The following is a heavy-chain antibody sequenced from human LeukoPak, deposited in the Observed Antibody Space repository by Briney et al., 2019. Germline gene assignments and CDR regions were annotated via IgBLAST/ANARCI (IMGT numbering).Heavy chain of an antibody. D-gene: IGHD3-22*01. J-gene: IGHJ3*02. Sequence: SETLSLTCTVSGGSISSSSYYWGWIRQPPGKGLEWIGSIYYSGSTYYNPSLKSRVTISVDTSKNQFSLKLSSVTAADTAVYYCAVSGYDSRGDDAFDIWGQGTMVTVSS. V-gene: IGHV4-39*01. CDR1: GGSISSSSYY. CDR3: AVSGYDSRGDDAFDI. CDR2: IYYSGST.